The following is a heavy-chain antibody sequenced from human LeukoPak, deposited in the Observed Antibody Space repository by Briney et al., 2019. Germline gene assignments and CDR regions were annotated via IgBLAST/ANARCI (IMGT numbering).Heavy chain of an antibody. Sequence: GRSLRLSCAASGLTVRGSSLHWVRQAAGKGREWVGRVRSKADYYATAYSASVQGRFTVSRDASTNTASLQMNSLTPEDTAIYYCATFDWGSSPNWGQGSRVTVSS. D-gene: IGHD3-9*01. J-gene: IGHJ4*02. V-gene: IGHV3-73*01. CDR2: VRSKADYYAT. CDR1: GLTVRGSS. CDR3: ATFDWGSSPN.